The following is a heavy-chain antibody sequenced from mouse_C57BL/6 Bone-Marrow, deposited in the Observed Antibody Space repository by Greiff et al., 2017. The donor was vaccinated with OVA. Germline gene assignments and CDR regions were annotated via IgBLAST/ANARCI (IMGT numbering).Heavy chain of an antibody. CDR1: GYAFSSSW. V-gene: IGHV1-82*01. J-gene: IGHJ2*01. D-gene: IGHD3-1*01. CDR3: ARSGGYLDY. Sequence: VMLVESGPELVKPGASVKISCKASGYAFSSSWMNWVKQRPGKGLEWIGRIYPGDGDTNYNGKFKGKATLTADKSSSTAYMQLSSLPSEDSAVYCCARSGGYLDYWGQGTTLTVSS. CDR2: IYPGDGDT.